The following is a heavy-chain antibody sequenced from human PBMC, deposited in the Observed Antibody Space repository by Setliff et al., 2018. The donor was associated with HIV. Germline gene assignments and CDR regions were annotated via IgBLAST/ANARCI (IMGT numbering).Heavy chain of an antibody. D-gene: IGHD3-16*01. V-gene: IGHV4-38-2*02. CDR3: ARDWAAPYYYGMDV. CDR1: GYSISSGYY. CDR2: IYYTGST. J-gene: IGHJ6*02. Sequence: SETLSLTCAVSGYSISSGYYWGWIRQPPGKGLEWIGSIYYTGSTYYNPSLKSRVTISVDTSKNQLSLKLSSVTAADTAVYYCARDWAAPYYYGMDVWGPGTTVTVSS.